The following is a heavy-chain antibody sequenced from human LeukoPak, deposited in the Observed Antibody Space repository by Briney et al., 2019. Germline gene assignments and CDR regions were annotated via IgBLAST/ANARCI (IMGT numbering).Heavy chain of an antibody. CDR3: ARAWAYDFWSGYYKS. V-gene: IGHV4-34*01. CDR2: INHSGST. Sequence: SETLSLTCAVYGGSCSGYYWSWIRQPPGKGLEWIGEINHSGSTNYNPSLKSRVTISVDTSKNQFSLKLSSVTAADTAVYYCARAWAYDFWSGYYKSWGQGTLVTVSS. D-gene: IGHD3-3*01. J-gene: IGHJ5*02. CDR1: GGSCSGYY.